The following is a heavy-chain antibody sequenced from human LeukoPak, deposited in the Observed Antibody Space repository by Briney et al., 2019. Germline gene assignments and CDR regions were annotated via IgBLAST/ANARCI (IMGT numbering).Heavy chain of an antibody. J-gene: IGHJ4*02. D-gene: IGHD1-26*01. CDR2: ISYSGST. CDR1: GGSINNNDYY. Sequence: PSETLSLTCTVSGGSINNNDYYWAWIRQPPGRGLEWIGTISYSGSTYYNASVKSRVTISRDTSKNQFSLSLNSVTAADTAVYYCVRVKGGSISDSWGQGTLVTVSS. CDR3: VRVKGGSISDS. V-gene: IGHV4-39*07.